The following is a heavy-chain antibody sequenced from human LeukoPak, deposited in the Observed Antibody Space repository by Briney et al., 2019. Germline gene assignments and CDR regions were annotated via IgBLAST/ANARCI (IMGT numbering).Heavy chain of an antibody. CDR1: GGSISSYY. D-gene: IGHD3-10*01. Sequence: SETLSLTCTVSGGSISSYYWSWIRQPAGKGLEWIGRIYTSGSTNYNPSLKSRVTMSVDTSENQFSLRLSSVTAADTAVYYCARDRYGSGSYYKSWFDPWGQGTLVTVSS. CDR3: ARDRYGSGSYYKSWFDP. J-gene: IGHJ5*02. CDR2: IYTSGST. V-gene: IGHV4-4*07.